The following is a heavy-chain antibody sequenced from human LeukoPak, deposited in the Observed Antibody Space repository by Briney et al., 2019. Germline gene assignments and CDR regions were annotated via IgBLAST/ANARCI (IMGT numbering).Heavy chain of an antibody. V-gene: IGHV4-34*01. CDR1: GGSFSGYY. CDR2: INHSGST. J-gene: IGHJ4*02. D-gene: IGHD3-10*01. CDR3: ARAGAKYYYGSGSYYSGYYFDY. Sequence: SETLSLTCAVYGGSFSGYYWSWIRQPPGKGLEWIGEINHSGSTNYNPSLKSRVTISVDTSKNQFSLKLSSVTAADTAVYYCARAGAKYYYGSGSYYSGYYFDYWGQGTLVTVSS.